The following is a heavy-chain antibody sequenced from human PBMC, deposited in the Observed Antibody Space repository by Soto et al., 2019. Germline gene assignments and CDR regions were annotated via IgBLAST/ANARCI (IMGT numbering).Heavy chain of an antibody. CDR1: GYTFINHG. D-gene: IGHD6-13*01. J-gene: IGHJ4*02. CDR3: ARDFNGAAGGGY. Sequence: QVQLVQSGAEVRKPGAPVKLSCKSTGYTFINHGIFWVRQAPGQGLEWMAWIYPYNGNTNYAQKFLGRVTLTTDTSTSTAYMDMRSLTSDDTAIYYCARDFNGAAGGGYWGQGTLVTVSS. CDR2: IYPYNGNT. V-gene: IGHV1-18*01.